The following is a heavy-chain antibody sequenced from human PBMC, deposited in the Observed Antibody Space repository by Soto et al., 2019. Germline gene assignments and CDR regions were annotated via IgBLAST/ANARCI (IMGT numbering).Heavy chain of an antibody. CDR3: ARTSMQLWPNYYDAGLDV. V-gene: IGHV3-66*01. J-gene: IGHJ6*02. D-gene: IGHD5-18*01. CDR1: GFTVSTNF. CDR2: IYSAGST. Sequence: EVQLVESGGGLVQPGGSLRLSCAASGFTVSTNFMTWVRQAPGKGLEWVSVIYSAGSTFYADSVKGSFTITRDNSKNTRYFQLNSLKAEDTAAYYCARTSMQLWPNYYDAGLDVLCQGTTVTVSS.